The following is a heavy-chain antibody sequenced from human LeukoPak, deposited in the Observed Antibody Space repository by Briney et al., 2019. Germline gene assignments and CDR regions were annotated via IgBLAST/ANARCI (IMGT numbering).Heavy chain of an antibody. J-gene: IGHJ4*02. Sequence: NSSETLSLTCTVSGGSISSYYWSWIRQPPGKGLEWIGYIYYSGSTNYNPSLKSRVTISVDTSKNRFSLKLSSVTAADTAVYYCAMYSSGWYGKFDYWGQGTLVTVSS. CDR3: AMYSSGWYGKFDY. V-gene: IGHV4-59*01. CDR1: GGSISSYY. CDR2: IYYSGST. D-gene: IGHD6-19*01.